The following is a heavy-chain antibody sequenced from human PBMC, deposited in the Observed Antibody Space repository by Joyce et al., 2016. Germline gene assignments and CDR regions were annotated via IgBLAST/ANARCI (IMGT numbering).Heavy chain of an antibody. Sequence: EVQLVESGGGLVRPGGYLEISCASSGLTFSTSSMSWFRQSTGKGLEWISAIGRDRAFRFYAASVRGRFTVSRDNAKTSLYLQMNSLRVEDTAVYFCARGGKAYDYSMDVWGQGTTVTVSS. CDR1: GLTFSTSS. J-gene: IGHJ6*02. CDR2: IGRDRAFR. CDR3: ARGGKAYDYSMDV. V-gene: IGHV3-21*02.